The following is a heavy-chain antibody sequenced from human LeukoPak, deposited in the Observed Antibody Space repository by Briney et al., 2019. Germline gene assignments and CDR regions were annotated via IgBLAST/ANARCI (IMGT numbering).Heavy chain of an antibody. CDR3: ARVLTDSRGWYHFDY. D-gene: IGHD6-19*01. CDR2: IKPSDGST. Sequence: ASVKVSCKAFGYTFTSYHVHWVRQAPGQGLEWMGVIKPSDGSTIYAQKFQGTVTMTRDMSTSTVYMELSSLTSEDTAVYYCARVLTDSRGWYHFDYWGQGTLVTVSS. CDR1: GYTFTSYH. J-gene: IGHJ4*02. V-gene: IGHV1-46*01.